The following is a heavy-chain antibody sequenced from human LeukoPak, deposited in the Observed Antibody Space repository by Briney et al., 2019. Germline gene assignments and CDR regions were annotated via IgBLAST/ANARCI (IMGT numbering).Heavy chain of an antibody. J-gene: IGHJ5*02. CDR1: GYTFTSYY. D-gene: IGHD3-10*01. Sequence: ASVKVSCKASGYTFTSYYMHWVRQAPGQGLEWMGIINPSGGSTSYAQKFQGRVTMTEDTSTDTAYMELSSLRSEDTAVYYCARLVLLWFGELSSWFDPWGQGTLVTVSS. CDR2: INPSGGST. CDR3: ARLVLLWFGELSSWFDP. V-gene: IGHV1-46*01.